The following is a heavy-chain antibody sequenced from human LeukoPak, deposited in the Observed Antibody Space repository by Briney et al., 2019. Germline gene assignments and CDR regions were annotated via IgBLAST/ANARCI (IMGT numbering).Heavy chain of an antibody. J-gene: IGHJ3*02. D-gene: IGHD3-22*01. Sequence: SETLSLTCTVSGGSISSYYWSWIRQPPGKGLEWIGYIYYSGSTNYNPSLKSRVTISVDTSKNQFSLKLSSVTAADTAVYYCARVDDYYDSSGYYYVGGAFDIWGQGTMVTVSS. CDR2: IYYSGST. CDR3: ARVDDYYDSSGYYYVGGAFDI. V-gene: IGHV4-59*01. CDR1: GGSISSYY.